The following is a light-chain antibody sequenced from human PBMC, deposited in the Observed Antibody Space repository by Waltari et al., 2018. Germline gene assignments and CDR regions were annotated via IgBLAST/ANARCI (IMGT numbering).Light chain of an antibody. V-gene: IGKV1-33*01. J-gene: IGKJ2*01. CDR1: QDISNY. CDR2: DAS. Sequence: DIQMTQFPSFLSASVGDRVTITCQASQDISNYLNWYQQKPGKAPKFLIYDASNLEKGVPSRFSGSGSGTDFTFTISSLQPEDIATYYCKQYDNLPYTFGQGTKLEIK. CDR3: KQYDNLPYT.